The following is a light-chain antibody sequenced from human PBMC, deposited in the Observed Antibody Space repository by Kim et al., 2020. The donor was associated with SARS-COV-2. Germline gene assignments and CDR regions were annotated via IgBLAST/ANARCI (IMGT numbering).Light chain of an antibody. V-gene: IGLV6-57*03. CDR2: EDG. J-gene: IGLJ3*02. Sequence: GTIITTSCTPSSGVGGTNYVQWYQQHPGTAPTPVISEDGQRPSGVPDRFSGSNDSSSNSASLTSSGLKTEDEADCYCQSYDSSNQVFGGGTKVTVL. CDR3: QSYDSSNQV. CDR1: SGVGGTNY.